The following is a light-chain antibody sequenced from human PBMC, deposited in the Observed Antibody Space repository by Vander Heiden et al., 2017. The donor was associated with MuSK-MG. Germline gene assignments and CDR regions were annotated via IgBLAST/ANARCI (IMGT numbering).Light chain of an antibody. CDR3: QQSYSTPLT. CDR2: AAS. Sequence: DIQMTQSPSSLSASVGDRVTITCRASQSISSYLNWYQQKPGKAPKLLIYAASSLQSGVPSRFSGSGSGTDFTLTISSMKPEDFATYYCQQSYSTPLTFGGGTKVKIK. CDR1: QSISSY. V-gene: IGKV1-39*01. J-gene: IGKJ4*01.